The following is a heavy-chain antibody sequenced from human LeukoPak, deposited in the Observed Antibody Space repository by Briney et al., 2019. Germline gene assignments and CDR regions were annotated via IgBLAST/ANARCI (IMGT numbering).Heavy chain of an antibody. CDR1: GGSFSGYY. D-gene: IGHD3-10*01. V-gene: IGHV4-34*01. J-gene: IGHJ4*02. CDR3: ASPRYYGSGSYYNSLVFDY. Sequence: ASETLSLTCAVYGGSFSGYYWSWIRQPPGKGLEWIGEINHSGSTNYNPSLKSRVTISVDTSKNQFSLKLSSVTAADTAVYYCASPRYYGSGSYYNSLVFDYWGQGTLVTVSS. CDR2: INHSGST.